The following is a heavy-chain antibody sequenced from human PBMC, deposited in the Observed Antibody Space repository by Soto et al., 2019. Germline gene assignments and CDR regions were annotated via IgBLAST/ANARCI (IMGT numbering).Heavy chain of an antibody. CDR1: GGSFSGYY. V-gene: IGHV4-34*01. CDR3: AATGLRRRNYGMDV. Sequence: SETLSLTCSVYGGSFSGYYWSWIRQPPGKGLEWIVEINHSGSTNYNPSLKSRVTISVDTSKNQFSLKLSSVTAADTAVYYCAATGLRRRNYGMDVWGQGTTVT. CDR2: INHSGST. D-gene: IGHD3-10*01. J-gene: IGHJ6*02.